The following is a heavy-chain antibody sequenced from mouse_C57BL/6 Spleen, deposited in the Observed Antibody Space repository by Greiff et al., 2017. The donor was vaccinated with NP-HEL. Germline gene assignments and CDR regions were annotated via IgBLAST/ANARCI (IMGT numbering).Heavy chain of an antibody. CDR3: ARDITTVVEGYFDV. CDR1: GFTFSDYG. V-gene: IGHV5-17*01. Sequence: EVKVVESGGGLVKPGGSLKLSCAASGFTFSDYGMHWVRQAPEKGLEWVAYISSGSSTIYYADTVKGRFTISRDNAKNTLFLQMTSLRSEDTAMYYCARDITTVVEGYFDVWGTGTTVTVSS. CDR2: ISSGSSTI. D-gene: IGHD1-1*01. J-gene: IGHJ1*03.